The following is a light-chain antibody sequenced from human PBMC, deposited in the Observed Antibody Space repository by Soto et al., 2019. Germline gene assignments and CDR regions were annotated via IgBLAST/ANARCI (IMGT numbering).Light chain of an antibody. CDR3: QAWDSSTHNYV. CDR1: KLGDKY. J-gene: IGLJ1*01. CDR2: QDS. V-gene: IGLV3-1*01. Sequence: SYELTQPPSVSVSPGQTASITCSGDKLGDKYACWYQQKPGQSPVLVIYQDSKRPSGIPERFSGSNSGYTATLTISGTQAMDEADYYCQAWDSSTHNYVFGTGTKLTVL.